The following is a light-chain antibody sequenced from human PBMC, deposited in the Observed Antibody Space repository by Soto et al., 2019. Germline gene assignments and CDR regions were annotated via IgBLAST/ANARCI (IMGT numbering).Light chain of an antibody. CDR1: QSVSSNY. CDR3: QQYGSSPYT. V-gene: IGKV3-20*01. CDR2: GAS. Sequence: EIVLTQSPGTLSLSPGERATLSCRASQSVSSNYLAWYQQKPGLAPRLLIYGASSRATGIPDRFSGRGSGTDFTLTISRLEPEDFPVYYCQQYGSSPYTFGQGTKLEIK. J-gene: IGKJ2*01.